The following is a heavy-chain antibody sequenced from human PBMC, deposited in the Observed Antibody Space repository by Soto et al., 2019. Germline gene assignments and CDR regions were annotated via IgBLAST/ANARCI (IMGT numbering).Heavy chain of an antibody. CDR1: GFTFSYYW. CDR3: ARGDRGAFNL. V-gene: IGHV3-74*01. Sequence: EVQLLESGGGLVQPGESLRLSCAASGFTFSYYWMHWVRQAPGMGLVWVSRIHSDGSSTTYADSVKGRFTISRDNARNKLYLQMNSLRAEDTAVYYCARGDRGAFNLWGKGTVLTVPS. J-gene: IGHJ3*01. D-gene: IGHD1-26*01. CDR2: IHSDGSST.